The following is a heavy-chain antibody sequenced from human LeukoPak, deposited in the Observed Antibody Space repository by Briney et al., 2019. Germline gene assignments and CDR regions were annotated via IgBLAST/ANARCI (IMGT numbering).Heavy chain of an antibody. J-gene: IGHJ6*03. Sequence: KPSGTLSLTCAVSGGSISSSNWWSWVRQPPGKGLEWIGRIFHSGTTDYKTSLKGRVTISVDKSKNQFSLTLTSVTAADTAVYYCARLTPTTLSLYYYYMDVWGKGTTVTVSS. CDR3: ARLTPTTLSLYYYYMDV. CDR2: IFHSGTT. V-gene: IGHV4-4*02. D-gene: IGHD2/OR15-2a*01. CDR1: GGSISSSNW.